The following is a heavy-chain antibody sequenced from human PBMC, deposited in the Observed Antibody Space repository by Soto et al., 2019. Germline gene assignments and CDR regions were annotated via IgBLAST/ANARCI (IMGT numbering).Heavy chain of an antibody. V-gene: IGHV4-34*01. D-gene: IGHD5-12*01. CDR3: AIDAPFSGYDDTFDI. CDR1: GGSLSGYY. CDR2: INYSGGT. Sequence: SETRSLTCAVNGGSLSGYYWSWIRQPPGKGLEWIGEINYSGGTNYIPSLKSRITISVDTSKNHIFLNLTSVTAADTAVYYCAIDAPFSGYDDTFDIWGQGTMVTVSS. J-gene: IGHJ3*02.